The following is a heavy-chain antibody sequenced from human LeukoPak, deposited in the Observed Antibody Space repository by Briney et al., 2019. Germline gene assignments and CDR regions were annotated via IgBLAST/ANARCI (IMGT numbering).Heavy chain of an antibody. D-gene: IGHD2-15*01. CDR2: IYPGDSDT. V-gene: IGHV5-51*01. J-gene: IGHJ4*02. CDR1: GYRFTSDW. Sequence: GESLKISCKGSGYRFTSDWIGWVRQMPGKGLEWMGIIYPGDSDTRYSPSFQGQVTISADKSVNTAYLQWSSLKASDTAMYYCARLSGRVVCSAGSCYIDSWGQGALVTVSS. CDR3: ARLSGRVVCSAGSCYIDS.